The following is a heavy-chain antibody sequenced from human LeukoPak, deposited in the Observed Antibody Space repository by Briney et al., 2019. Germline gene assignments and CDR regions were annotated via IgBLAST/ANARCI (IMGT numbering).Heavy chain of an antibody. V-gene: IGHV3-43*02. CDR1: GLPIADFA. Sequence: GGSLRLSCVASGLPIADFAMHWVRQAPGKGLEWVSLISGDGVSTFYADSVKGRFSISRDNSKNSLSLEMNSLRTEDTAMYYRARDSGNFDYWGQGTLVAVSS. J-gene: IGHJ4*02. CDR2: ISGDGVST. CDR3: ARDSGNFDY.